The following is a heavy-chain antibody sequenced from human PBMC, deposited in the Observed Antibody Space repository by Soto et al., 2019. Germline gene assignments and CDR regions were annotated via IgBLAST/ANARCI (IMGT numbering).Heavy chain of an antibody. CDR3: ARVPPSNYDFWSGYSDKYYYYGMDV. V-gene: IGHV1-18*01. D-gene: IGHD3-3*01. CDR2: ISAYNGNT. J-gene: IGHJ6*02. CDR1: GYTFTSYG. Sequence: ASVKVSCKASGYTFTSYGISWVRQAPGQGLEWMGWISAYNGNTNYAQKLQGRVTMTTDTSTSTAYMELRSLRSDDTAVYYCARVPPSNYDFWSGYSDKYYYYGMDVWGQGTTVT.